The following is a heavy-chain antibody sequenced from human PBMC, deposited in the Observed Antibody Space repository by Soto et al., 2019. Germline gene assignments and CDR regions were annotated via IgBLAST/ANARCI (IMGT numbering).Heavy chain of an antibody. CDR3: ARDTNHRQWLPTHWFDP. CDR1: GGTFSSYA. V-gene: IGHV1-69*01. CDR2: IIPIFGTA. Sequence: QVQLVQSGAEVKKPGSSVKVSCKASGGTFSSYAISWVRQAPGQGLEWMGGIIPIFGTANYAQKFQGRVTITADESTSTAYMELSSLRSEDTAVYYCARDTNHRQWLPTHWFDPWGQGTLVTVSS. D-gene: IGHD6-19*01. J-gene: IGHJ5*02.